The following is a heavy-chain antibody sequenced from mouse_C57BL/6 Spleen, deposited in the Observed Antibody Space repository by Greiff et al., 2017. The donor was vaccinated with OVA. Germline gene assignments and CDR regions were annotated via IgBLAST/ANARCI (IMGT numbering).Heavy chain of an antibody. J-gene: IGHJ4*01. D-gene: IGHD2-4*01. V-gene: IGHV5-17*01. CDR3: ARTYDYDVGYAMDY. CDR2: ISRGSITI. Sequence: EVKVEESGGGLVKPGGSLKLSCAASGFTFSDYGMHWVRQAPEKGLEWVAYISRGSITIYYADTVKGRFTISRDNAKNTLFLQMTSLRSEDTAMYYCARTYDYDVGYAMDYWGQGTSVTVSS. CDR1: GFTFSDYG.